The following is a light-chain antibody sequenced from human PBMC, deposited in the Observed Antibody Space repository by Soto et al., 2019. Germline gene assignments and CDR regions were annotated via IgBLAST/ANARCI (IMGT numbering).Light chain of an antibody. J-gene: IGKJ5*01. CDR1: QSVSSSY. Sequence: EIVLTPSPGTLSLSPGERATLSCRASQSVSSSYLAWYQQKPGQAPRLLIYGASSRATGIPDRFSGSGSGTDFTLTISRLEPEDFAVYYCQQYGSSPSRTFGQGTRLEIK. CDR2: GAS. CDR3: QQYGSSPSRT. V-gene: IGKV3-20*01.